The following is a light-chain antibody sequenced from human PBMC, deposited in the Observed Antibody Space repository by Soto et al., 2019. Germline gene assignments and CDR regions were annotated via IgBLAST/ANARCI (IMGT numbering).Light chain of an antibody. CDR3: QQRSNWPPEFT. J-gene: IGKJ3*01. CDR1: QSVSSY. CDR2: DAS. Sequence: EIVLTQSPATLSLSPGERATLSCRASQSVSSYLAWYQQKPGQAPRLLIYDASNRATGIPARFSGSGSGTDFPLTISSLEPEDFAVYYCQQRSNWPPEFTVGPGTKVDIK. V-gene: IGKV3-11*01.